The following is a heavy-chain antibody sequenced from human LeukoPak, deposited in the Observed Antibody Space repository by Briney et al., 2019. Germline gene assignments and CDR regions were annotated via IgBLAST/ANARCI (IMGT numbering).Heavy chain of an antibody. J-gene: IGHJ4*02. CDR2: IGRTSVDK. V-gene: IGHV3-21*01. D-gene: IGHD3-22*01. Sequence: TGGSLRLSCAGSGFSFNTYTMNWVRQAPGKGLEWISSIGRTSVDKYYAASVRGRFTISRDNSKNSLYVEMSNLRAEDTAVYYCVGGDSRELWGQGTLVTVSS. CDR3: VGGDSREL. CDR1: GFSFNTYT.